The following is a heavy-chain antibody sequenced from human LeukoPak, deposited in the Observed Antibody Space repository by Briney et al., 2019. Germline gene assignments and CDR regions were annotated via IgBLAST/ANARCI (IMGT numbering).Heavy chain of an antibody. CDR1: GYTFTTYA. J-gene: IGHJ3*02. CDR2: IRTNTGSP. D-gene: IGHD2-15*01. V-gene: IGHV7-4-1*02. Sequence: ASGKVSCRASGYTFTTYAINWVRQAPGQGLGYMGWIRTNTGSPTYAQGFTGRFVFSLDTSVNTAYLQISSLKAEDTAVYYCAKDLDSAAFDIWGQGTMVTVSS. CDR3: AKDLDSAAFDI.